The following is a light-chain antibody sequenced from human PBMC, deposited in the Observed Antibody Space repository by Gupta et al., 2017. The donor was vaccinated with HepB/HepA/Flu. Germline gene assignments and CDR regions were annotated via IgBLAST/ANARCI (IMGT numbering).Light chain of an antibody. J-gene: IGKJ4*01. CDR3: QQRKSYPALT. CDR2: AAS. V-gene: IGKV1-9*01. CDR1: QGISSY. Sequence: DIQLTQSPSFLSASVGDRVTITCRASQGISSYLAWYQQKPGKAPKLLIYAASTLQSGVPSRFSGSGSGTEFTLTISSRQPEDFATYYCQQRKSYPALTFGGGTKVEIK.